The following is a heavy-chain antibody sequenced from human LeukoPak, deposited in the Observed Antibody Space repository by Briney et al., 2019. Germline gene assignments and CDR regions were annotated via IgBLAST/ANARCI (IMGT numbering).Heavy chain of an antibody. Sequence: SETPSLTCTVSGGSISSYYWSWIRQPPGKGLEWIGYIYYSGSTNYNPSLKSRVTISVDTSKNQFSLKLSSVTAADTAVYYCATVAGYYYDSSGYFQHWGRGTLVTVSS. CDR2: IYYSGST. J-gene: IGHJ1*01. CDR1: GGSISSYY. CDR3: ATVAGYYYDSSGYFQH. D-gene: IGHD3-22*01. V-gene: IGHV4-59*01.